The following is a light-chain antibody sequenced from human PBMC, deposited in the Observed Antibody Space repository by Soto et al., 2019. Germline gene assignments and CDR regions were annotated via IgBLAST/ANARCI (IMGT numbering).Light chain of an antibody. Sequence: SVLTQPASVSGSPGQSITISCTGTSSDVGGFNYVSWYQQHPGKAPKLLIYEVTYRPSGVSHRFSGSKSGNTASLTISGLQAEDEADYHCSSWTKTSAHYVFGSGTKVTVL. CDR1: SSDVGGFNY. CDR2: EVT. J-gene: IGLJ1*01. V-gene: IGLV2-14*01. CDR3: SSWTKTSAHYV.